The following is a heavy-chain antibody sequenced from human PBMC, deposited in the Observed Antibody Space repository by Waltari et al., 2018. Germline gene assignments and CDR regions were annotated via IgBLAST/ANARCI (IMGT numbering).Heavy chain of an antibody. CDR3: ARGTDYGGNYGFF. CDR1: GGSIPTRYW. CDR2: IFHGGTT. Sequence: QVQLQESGPGLVKPSGTLSLTCAVSGGSIPTRYWWSWVRQPPGKGLEWIGEIFHGGTTNYNPSLKSRVTISLDKSGNQFSLNLRSVTAADTAVYFCARGTDYGGNYGFFWGQGTLVTVSS. J-gene: IGHJ4*02. D-gene: IGHD4-17*01. V-gene: IGHV4-4*02.